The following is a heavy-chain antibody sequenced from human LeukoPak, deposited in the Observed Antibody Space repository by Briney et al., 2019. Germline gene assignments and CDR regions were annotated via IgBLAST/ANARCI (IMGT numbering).Heavy chain of an antibody. D-gene: IGHD6-13*01. CDR2: INWNGGST. J-gene: IGHJ4*02. Sequence: PGGSLRLSCAASGFTFDDYGMSWVRQAPGKGLEWVSGINWNGGSTGYADSVKGRFTISRDNAKNSLYLQMNSLRAEDTALYYCARDQEVAAAGSFDYWGQGTLVTVSS. CDR3: ARDQEVAAAGSFDY. V-gene: IGHV3-20*04. CDR1: GFTFDDYG.